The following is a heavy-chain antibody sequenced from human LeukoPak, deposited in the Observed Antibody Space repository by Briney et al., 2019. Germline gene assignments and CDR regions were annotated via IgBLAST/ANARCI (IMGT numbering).Heavy chain of an antibody. Sequence: GASVKVSCKASGYTFTSYGISWVRQAPGQGLEWMGWISAYNGNTNYAQKLQGRVTMTTDTSTSTAYMELRSLRSDDTAVYYCARLPPAWTTNAFDIWGQGTMVTVSS. CDR3: ARLPPAWTTNAFDI. D-gene: IGHD1-14*01. CDR2: ISAYNGNT. V-gene: IGHV1-18*01. CDR1: GYTFTSYG. J-gene: IGHJ3*02.